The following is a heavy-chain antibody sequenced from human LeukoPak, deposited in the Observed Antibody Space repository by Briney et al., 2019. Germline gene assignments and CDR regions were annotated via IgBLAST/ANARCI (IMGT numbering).Heavy chain of an antibody. Sequence: GGSLRLSCAASGFTFTSYSMNWVRQAPGKGLEWVSTISGGGSSTYYADSVKGRFTISRDNSKNTLYLQVNSLRAEDAAVYYCAKGGKWDVTPFDYWGQGTLVTVSS. V-gene: IGHV3-23*01. CDR3: AKGGKWDVTPFDY. D-gene: IGHD1-26*01. CDR2: ISGGGSST. CDR1: GFTFTSYS. J-gene: IGHJ4*02.